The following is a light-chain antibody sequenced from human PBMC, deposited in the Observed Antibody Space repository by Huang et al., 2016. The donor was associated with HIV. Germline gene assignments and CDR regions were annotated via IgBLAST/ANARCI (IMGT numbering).Light chain of an antibody. J-gene: IGKJ2*01. CDR2: WAS. V-gene: IGKV4-1*01. Sequence: DIVMTQSPDSLVVSLGERATINCKSSQSVLYSSNNRTYLAWYQQTPGQPPKLRMYWASTRESGVPDRFSGSGSGTDFTLTISSLQAEDVAVYYCQQYYSTPPTFGQGTKLEIK. CDR1: QSVLYSSNNRTY. CDR3: QQYYSTPPT.